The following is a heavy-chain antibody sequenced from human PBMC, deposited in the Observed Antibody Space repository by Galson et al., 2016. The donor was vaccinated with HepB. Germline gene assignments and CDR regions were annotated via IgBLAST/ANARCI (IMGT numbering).Heavy chain of an antibody. V-gene: IGHV3-33*01. Sequence: SLRLSCAASGITFSSYVMHWVRQAPGKGLEWVAVIWYDGTNQYYADSVKGRFTISRDNSKNTLYLQMNSLRAEDTAVYYCARGSPWWDLAARSSDSWGQGTLVTVSS. D-gene: IGHD1-26*01. CDR2: IWYDGTNQ. CDR3: ARGSPWWDLAARSSDS. CDR1: GITFSSYV. J-gene: IGHJ4*02.